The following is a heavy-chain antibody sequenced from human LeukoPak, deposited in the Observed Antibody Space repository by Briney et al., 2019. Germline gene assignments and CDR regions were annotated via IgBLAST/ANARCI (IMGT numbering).Heavy chain of an antibody. J-gene: IGHJ4*02. CDR2: INSDGSST. V-gene: IGHV3-74*01. CDR3: ARLYYYGSGSYYHFDY. Sequence: PGGSLRLSCAASGFTFSSYWMHWARQAPGKGLVWVSRINSDGSSTSYADSVKGRFTISRDNAKNTLYLQMNSLRAEDTAVYYCARLYYYGSGSYYHFDYWGQGTLVTVSS. D-gene: IGHD3-10*01. CDR1: GFTFSSYW.